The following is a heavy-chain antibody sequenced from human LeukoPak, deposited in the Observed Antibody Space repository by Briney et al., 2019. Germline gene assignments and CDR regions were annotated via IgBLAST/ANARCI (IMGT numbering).Heavy chain of an antibody. J-gene: IGHJ3*02. CDR1: GFTFSNAW. CDR3: TTELYCSSTSCYGNNAFDI. Sequence: GGSLRLSCAASGFTFSNAWMSWVRQAPGKGLEWVGRIKSKTDGGTTDYAAPVKGRFTISRDDSKNTLYLQMNSLKTEDTAVYYCTTELYCSSTSCYGNNAFDIWGQGSMVTVSS. CDR2: IKSKTDGGTT. D-gene: IGHD2-2*01. V-gene: IGHV3-15*01.